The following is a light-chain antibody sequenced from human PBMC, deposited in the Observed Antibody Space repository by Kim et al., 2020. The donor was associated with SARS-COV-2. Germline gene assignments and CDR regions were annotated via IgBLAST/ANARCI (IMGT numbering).Light chain of an antibody. V-gene: IGKV1-27*01. CDR1: QDISNY. CDR2: AAS. CDR3: QKYDGAPRT. J-gene: IGKJ1*01. Sequence: SASVGDRVTITCRASQDISNYLAWYQQKPGKVPKLLIYAASTLQSGVPSRFSGSGSGTDFTLTISSLQPEDVATYYCQKYDGAPRTFGQGTKVDIK.